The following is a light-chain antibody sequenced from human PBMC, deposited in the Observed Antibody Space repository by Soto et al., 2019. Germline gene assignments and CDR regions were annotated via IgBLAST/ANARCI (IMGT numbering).Light chain of an antibody. J-gene: IGKJ1*01. Sequence: ESVLTQSPGTLSLSPGERATLSCRASQSVSSSYLAWYQQKPGQAPRLLIYGASSRAPGIPDRCSGSGSGTYFXXTISRLEPDDFAVYYCQQYGSSPPWTFGQGTKVEIK. V-gene: IGKV3-20*01. CDR2: GAS. CDR1: QSVSSSY. CDR3: QQYGSSPPWT.